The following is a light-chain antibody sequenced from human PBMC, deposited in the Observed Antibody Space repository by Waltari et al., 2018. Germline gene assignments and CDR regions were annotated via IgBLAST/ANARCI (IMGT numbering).Light chain of an antibody. Sequence: ETVVTQSPATLSVSPGERATLSCTTTQSIGSSLAWYQQKPGQAPRLRLYRASTRATGNPDRFSGSGSETEFTLTISSLQSEDFAVYYCQQYNNWPPGTFGQGTKVEI. J-gene: IGKJ1*01. CDR1: QSIGSS. CDR2: RAS. CDR3: QQYNNWPPGT. V-gene: IGKV3-15*01.